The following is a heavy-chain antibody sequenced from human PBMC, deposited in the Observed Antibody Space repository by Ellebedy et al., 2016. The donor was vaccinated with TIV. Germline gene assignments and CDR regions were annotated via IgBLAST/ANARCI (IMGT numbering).Heavy chain of an antibody. V-gene: IGHV3-33*01. Sequence: PGGSLRLSCAASGFTFSSYGMHWVRQAPGKGLEWVAVIWYDGSNKYYADSVKGRFTISRDNSKNTLYLQMNSLRAEDTAVYYCARNYYGSGSHIDYWGQGTLVTVSS. D-gene: IGHD3-10*01. CDR2: IWYDGSNK. CDR3: ARNYYGSGSHIDY. J-gene: IGHJ4*02. CDR1: GFTFSSYG.